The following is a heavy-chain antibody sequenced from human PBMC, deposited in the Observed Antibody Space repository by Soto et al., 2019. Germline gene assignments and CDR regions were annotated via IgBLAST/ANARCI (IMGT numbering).Heavy chain of an antibody. D-gene: IGHD6-19*01. J-gene: IGHJ4*02. CDR3: ARQVVGVAVAD. Sequence: SETLSLTCRVSGDSISSSSHYWVWIRQPPGKGLEWIGNIYYTGATDYNPSLKSRVTISVDTSKNQFSLNLKSVTAADTAVYYCARQVVGVAVADWGQGTQVTVSS. V-gene: IGHV4-39*01. CDR1: GDSISSSSHY. CDR2: IYYTGAT.